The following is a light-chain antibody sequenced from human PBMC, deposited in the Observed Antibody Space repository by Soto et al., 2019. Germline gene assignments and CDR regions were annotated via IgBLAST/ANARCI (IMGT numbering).Light chain of an antibody. CDR2: ANT. V-gene: IGLV1-40*01. Sequence: QLVLTQSPSVSGAPGQRVTISCTGSSSNFGAGYDVHWYQQLPGTAPKLLIYANTNRPSGVPDRFSGSKSGTSASLAITGLQAEDEADYYCQSYDSSLSGSNWVFGGGTQLTVL. J-gene: IGLJ3*02. CDR3: QSYDSSLSGSNWV. CDR1: SSNFGAGYD.